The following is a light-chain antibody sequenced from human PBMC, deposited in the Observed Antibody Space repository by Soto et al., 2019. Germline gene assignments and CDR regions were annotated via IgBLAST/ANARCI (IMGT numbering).Light chain of an antibody. CDR2: LNDDGSH. V-gene: IGLV4-69*01. CDR3: QTWGTGIVL. Sequence: VLTQSPSASASLGASVKLTCTLGSGHSTNSIAWHQQQPEKGPRYLMKLNDDGSHSKGDGIPDRFSGSSSGAERYLTISSLQSDDEADYYCQTWGTGIVLFGGGTKLTVL. J-gene: IGLJ2*01. CDR1: SGHSTNS.